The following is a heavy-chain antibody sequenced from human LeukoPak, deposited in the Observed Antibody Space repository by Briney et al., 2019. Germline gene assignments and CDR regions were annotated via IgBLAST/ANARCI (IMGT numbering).Heavy chain of an antibody. CDR2: IYHSGST. Sequence: SETLSLTCTVSGYSISSGYYWGWIRQPPGKGLEWIGSIYHSGSTYYNPSLKSRLTISVDTSKNQFSLKLTSVTATDTAVYYCARLSGSRYSGSGSLDHWGQGTLVTVSS. D-gene: IGHD3-10*01. J-gene: IGHJ4*02. CDR3: ARLSGSRYSGSGSLDH. CDR1: GYSISSGYY. V-gene: IGHV4-38-2*02.